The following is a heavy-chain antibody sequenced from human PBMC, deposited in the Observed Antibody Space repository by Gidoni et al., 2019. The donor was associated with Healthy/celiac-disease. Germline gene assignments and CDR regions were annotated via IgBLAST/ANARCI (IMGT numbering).Heavy chain of an antibody. J-gene: IGHJ6*02. Sequence: QVQLVASGGGVVQPGRSLRLSCAASGFTFSSYSKHVVRQAPGKGLEWVAVITYDGSNKYYADSVKGRFTISRDNSKNTLYLQMNSLRAEDTAVYYCARSGDAYCGGDCYQYYYYGMDVWGQGTTVTVSS. V-gene: IGHV3-30*04. CDR2: ITYDGSNK. CDR1: GFTFSSYS. CDR3: ARSGDAYCGGDCYQYYYYGMDV. D-gene: IGHD2-21*02.